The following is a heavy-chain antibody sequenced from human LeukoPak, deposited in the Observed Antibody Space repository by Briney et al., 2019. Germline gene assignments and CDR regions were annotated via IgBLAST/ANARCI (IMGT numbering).Heavy chain of an antibody. J-gene: IGHJ4*02. CDR3: AKSIRWLPNFDY. Sequence: PGGSLRLACAASGFTFSSYAMSWVRQAPGKGLEWVSGMSGSGGSAYYADSVKGRFTISRDNSKNTLYLQMNSLRAEDTAVYYCAKSIRWLPNFDYWGQGTLVTVSS. CDR1: GFTFSSYA. CDR2: MSGSGGSA. V-gene: IGHV3-23*01. D-gene: IGHD5-12*01.